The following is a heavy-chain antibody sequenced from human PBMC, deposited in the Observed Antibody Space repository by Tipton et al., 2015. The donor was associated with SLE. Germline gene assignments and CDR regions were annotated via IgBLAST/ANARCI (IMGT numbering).Heavy chain of an antibody. Sequence: TLSLTCTVSGGSISSHYWSWIRQPPGKGLEWIGRIYTSGSTNYHPSLKSRVTISVDTSKNQFSLKLSSVTAADTAVYYCAGERIVGATTDYWGQGTLVTVSS. V-gene: IGHV4-4*07. CDR2: IYTSGST. J-gene: IGHJ4*02. CDR1: GGSISSHY. D-gene: IGHD1-26*01. CDR3: AGERIVGATTDY.